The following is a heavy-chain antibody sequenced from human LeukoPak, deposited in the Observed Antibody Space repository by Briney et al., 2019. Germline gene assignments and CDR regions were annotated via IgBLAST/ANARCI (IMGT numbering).Heavy chain of an antibody. CDR2: ISYDGSNK. J-gene: IGHJ4*02. D-gene: IGHD5-18*01. Sequence: PGGSLRLSCAASGFTFSSYGMHWVRQAPGKGLEWVAVISYDGSNKYYADAVKGRFTISRDNSKNTLYLQMNSLRAEDTAVYYCAKEGPRGYSYGENFDYWGQGTLVTVSS. CDR3: AKEGPRGYSYGENFDY. CDR1: GFTFSSYG. V-gene: IGHV3-30*18.